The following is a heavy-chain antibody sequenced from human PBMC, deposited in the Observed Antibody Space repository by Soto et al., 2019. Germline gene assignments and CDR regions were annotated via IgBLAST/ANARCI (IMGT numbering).Heavy chain of an antibody. D-gene: IGHD2-15*01. V-gene: IGHV3-30*18. J-gene: IGHJ6*02. CDR1: GFTFSSYG. CDR3: ANGGYCSGGGCYPYYYYGMDV. Sequence: QVQLVESGGGVVQPGRSLRLSCAASGFTFSSYGMHWVRQAPGKGLEWVAVISYDGSNKYYADSVKGRFTISRDNSKNTVYLQMNSLRAEDTAVYYCANGGYCSGGGCYPYYYYGMDVWGQGTTVTVSS. CDR2: ISYDGSNK.